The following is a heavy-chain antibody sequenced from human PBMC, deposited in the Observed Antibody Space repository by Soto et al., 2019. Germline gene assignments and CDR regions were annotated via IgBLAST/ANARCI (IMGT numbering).Heavy chain of an antibody. Sequence: GGSLRLSCAASGFTFSSYAMHWVRQAPGKGLEWVAVISYDGSNKYYADSVKGRFTISRDNSKNTLYLQMNSLRAEDTAVYYCASVPGDHYYYYYGMDVWGQGTTVTVSS. CDR3: ASVPGDHYYYYYGMDV. J-gene: IGHJ6*02. V-gene: IGHV3-30-3*01. CDR2: ISYDGSNK. D-gene: IGHD7-27*01. CDR1: GFTFSSYA.